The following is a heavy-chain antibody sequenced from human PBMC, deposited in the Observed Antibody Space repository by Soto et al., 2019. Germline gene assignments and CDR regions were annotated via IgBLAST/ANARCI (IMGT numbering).Heavy chain of an antibody. CDR3: AKVDETHYVGSGSYYTDLYFDY. J-gene: IGHJ4*02. D-gene: IGHD3-10*01. Sequence: PGGSLRLSCAASGFTFSSYAMSWVRQAPGKGLEWVSAISGSGGSTYYADSVKGRFTISRDNSKNTLYLQMNSLRAEDTAVYYCAKVDETHYVGSGSYYTDLYFDYWGQGTLVTVSS. V-gene: IGHV3-23*01. CDR1: GFTFSSYA. CDR2: ISGSGGST.